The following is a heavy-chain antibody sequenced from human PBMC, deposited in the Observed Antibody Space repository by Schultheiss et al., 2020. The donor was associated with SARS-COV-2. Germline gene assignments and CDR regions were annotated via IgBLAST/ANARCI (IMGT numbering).Heavy chain of an antibody. V-gene: IGHV3-33*08. J-gene: IGHJ5*02. D-gene: IGHD2-15*01. CDR2: IWYDGSNK. Sequence: GESLKISCAVSGFTFDNYAMHWVRQAPGKGLEWVAVIWYDGSNKYYADSVKGRFTISRDNSKNTLYLQMNSLRAEDTAVYYCARDRAAVLAGYWFDPWGQGTLVTVSS. CDR3: ARDRAAVLAGYWFDP. CDR1: GFTFDNYA.